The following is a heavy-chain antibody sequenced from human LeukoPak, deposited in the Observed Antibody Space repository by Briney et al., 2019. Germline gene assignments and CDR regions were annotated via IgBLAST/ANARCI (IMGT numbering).Heavy chain of an antibody. V-gene: IGHV3-66*02. Sequence: AGGSLRFSCAASGFSVSNNYMNWVRQSPGKGLEWVSVIFGGGDTYYADSVKGRFTISRDDSKNTVYLQMSSLRAEDTAVYCCAREEIEEVPTLTFNWVAIYYSHYMDVWGKGTTVTVSS. CDR3: AREEIEEVPTLTFNWVAIYYSHYMDV. D-gene: IGHD5-12*01. CDR2: IFGGGDT. CDR1: GFSVSNNY. J-gene: IGHJ6*03.